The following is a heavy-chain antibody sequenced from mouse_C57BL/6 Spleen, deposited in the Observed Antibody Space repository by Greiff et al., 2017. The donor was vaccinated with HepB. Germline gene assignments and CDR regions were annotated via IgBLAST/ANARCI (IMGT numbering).Heavy chain of an antibody. CDR3: ARGKVTTGFDY. D-gene: IGHD1-1*01. Sequence: QVQLQQPGAELVRPGSSVKLSCKASGYTFTSYWMHWVKQRPIQGLEWIGNIDPSDSETHYNQKFKDKATLTVDKSSSTAYMQLSSLTSEDSAVYYCARGKVTTGFDYWGQGTTLTVSS. CDR1: GYTFTSYW. J-gene: IGHJ2*01. V-gene: IGHV1-52*01. CDR2: IDPSDSET.